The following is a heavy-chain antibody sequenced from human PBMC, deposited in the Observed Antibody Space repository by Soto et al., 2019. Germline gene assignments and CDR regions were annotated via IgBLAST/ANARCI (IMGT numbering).Heavy chain of an antibody. CDR1: GGTFSSYG. V-gene: IGHV1-69*18. J-gene: IGHJ4*02. CDR2: IIPNFGTP. Sequence: QVQLVQSGAEVKKPGSSVKVSCKSSGGTFSSYGINWVRQAPGQGPEWMGMIIPNFGTPKYAQKFQGRVTNTADETTSTSYMELSSLRSEDTAMYFCAKDGRSRRYEYWGQGTLVNLS. CDR3: AKDGRSRRYEY. D-gene: IGHD6-13*01.